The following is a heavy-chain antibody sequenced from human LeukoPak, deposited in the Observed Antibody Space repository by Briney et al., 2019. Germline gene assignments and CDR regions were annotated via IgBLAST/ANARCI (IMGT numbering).Heavy chain of an antibody. CDR3: ARGFDGRSGFDI. D-gene: IGHD3-10*01. Sequence: PGGSLSLSCAVSGFTFSGYWMSWFRQAPGNGLEWVATINEDGSEKYYVDSVKGRFTISGDNAKNSLYLQMNSLRAEDTTLYYCARGFDGRSGFDIWGQGTMVTVSS. J-gene: IGHJ3*02. CDR2: INEDGSEK. V-gene: IGHV3-7*01. CDR1: GFTFSGYW.